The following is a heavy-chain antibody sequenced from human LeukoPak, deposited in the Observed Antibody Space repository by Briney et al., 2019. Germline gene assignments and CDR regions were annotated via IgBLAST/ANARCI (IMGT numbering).Heavy chain of an antibody. D-gene: IGHD2-2*01. CDR1: VFTFDDYA. J-gene: IGHJ4*02. V-gene: IGHV3-9*01. CDR2: ITWNSGSM. CDR3: AKGCSSTNCPPDY. Sequence: GRSLRLSCAASVFTFDDYAMHWVRQAPGKGLEWVSGITWNSGSMAYADSVKGRFTISRDNAKNSLYLQMNSLGAEDTAFYYCAKGCSSTNCPPDYWGQGTLVTVSS.